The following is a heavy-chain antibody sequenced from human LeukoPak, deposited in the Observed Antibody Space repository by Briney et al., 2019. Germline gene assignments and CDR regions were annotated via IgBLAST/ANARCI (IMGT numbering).Heavy chain of an antibody. CDR2: ISGSGGST. CDR3: AKDLSPYYYDSTGY. CDR1: GFTFSSYA. J-gene: IGHJ4*02. D-gene: IGHD3-22*01. Sequence: GGSLRLSCAASGFTFSSYAMSWVRQAPGKGLEWASAISGSGGSTYYADSVKGRFTISRDNSKNTLYLQMNSLRAEDTAVYYCAKDLSPYYYDSTGYWGREPWSPSPQ. V-gene: IGHV3-23*01.